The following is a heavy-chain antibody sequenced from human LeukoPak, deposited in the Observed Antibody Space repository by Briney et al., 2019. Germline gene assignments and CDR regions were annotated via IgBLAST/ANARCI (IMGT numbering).Heavy chain of an antibody. CDR2: ISGSGSNT. V-gene: IGHV3-23*01. CDR1: GFTFSNYA. J-gene: IGHJ4*02. CDR3: AKDMGSGWYFEGDY. Sequence: GGSLRLSCAASGFTFSNYAMSWVRQAPGKGLEWVSSISGSGSNTYDADSVKGRFTISRDNSKNTLYLQMNSLRAEDTAVYYCAKDMGSGWYFEGDYWGQGTLVTVSS. D-gene: IGHD6-19*01.